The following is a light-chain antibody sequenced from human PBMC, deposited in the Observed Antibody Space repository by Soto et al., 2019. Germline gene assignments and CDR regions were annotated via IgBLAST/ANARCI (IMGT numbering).Light chain of an antibody. V-gene: IGKV3-11*01. CDR2: DAS. Sequence: EIVLTQSPATLSLSPGEGATLSCRASQSVSSYLAWYHQKPGQAPRLLIYDASNRATGIPARFSGSGSGTDFTLTISSLEPEDFAFYYCQQSSNWPLTFGGGTQVEIK. J-gene: IGKJ4*01. CDR1: QSVSSY. CDR3: QQSSNWPLT.